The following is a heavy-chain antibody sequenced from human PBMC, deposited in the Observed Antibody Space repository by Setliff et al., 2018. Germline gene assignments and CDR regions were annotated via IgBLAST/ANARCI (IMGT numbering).Heavy chain of an antibody. CDR1: GDSISSSHFY. CDR2: IYYSGST. J-gene: IGHJ4*02. D-gene: IGHD3-10*01. Sequence: SETLSLTCNVSGDSISSSHFYWSWIRQHPGKGLEWIGYIYYSGSTYYNPSLKSRLTISADTSNNQFSMKLTSVTAADTAVYYCARLSYYGSGSYYDFDSWGQGTLVTVSS. V-gene: IGHV4-31*03. CDR3: ARLSYYGSGSYYDFDS.